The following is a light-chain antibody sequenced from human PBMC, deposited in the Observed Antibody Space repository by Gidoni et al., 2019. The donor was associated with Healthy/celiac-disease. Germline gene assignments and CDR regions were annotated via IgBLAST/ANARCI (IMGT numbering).Light chain of an antibody. CDR2: AAS. CDR1: QSISSY. V-gene: IGKV1-39*01. J-gene: IGKJ1*01. CDR3: QQSYSTPRT. Sequence: DIQMTQSPSSLSASVGDRVTITCRASQSISSYLNWYQQKPGKAPKLLIYAASSLQSGFPSRFSGSGSGIDFTITISSLQHEDFETYYCQQSYSTPRTFXQXTKVEIK.